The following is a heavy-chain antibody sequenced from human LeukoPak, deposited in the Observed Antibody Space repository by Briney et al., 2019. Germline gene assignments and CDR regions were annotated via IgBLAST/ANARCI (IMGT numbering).Heavy chain of an antibody. V-gene: IGHV3-23*01. Sequence: GGSLRLSCAASGFTVSNYAMSWVRQAPGKGLEWVSGISGSGGSTYYADSVKGRFTISRDNAKNSLYLQMNSLRAEDTAVYYCARVQGYYDSSGYYYSNFDYWGQGTLVTVSS. CDR3: ARVQGYYDSSGYYYSNFDY. J-gene: IGHJ4*02. CDR1: GFTVSNYA. D-gene: IGHD3-22*01. CDR2: ISGSGGST.